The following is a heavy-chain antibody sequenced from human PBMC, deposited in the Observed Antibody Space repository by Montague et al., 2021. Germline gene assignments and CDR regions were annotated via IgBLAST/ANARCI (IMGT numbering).Heavy chain of an antibody. J-gene: IGHJ3*02. CDR3: ARVTDSSGYYWGAFDI. CDR2: IYYRGST. D-gene: IGHD3-22*01. CDR1: GGSISSGGYY. Sequence: TLSLTCTVSGGSISSGGYYWSWIRQHPGKGLEWIGYIYYRGSTYCNPSLKSRVSISVDTSKNQFSLKLSSVTAADTAVYYCARVTDSSGYYWGAFDIWGQGTMVTVSS. V-gene: IGHV4-31*03.